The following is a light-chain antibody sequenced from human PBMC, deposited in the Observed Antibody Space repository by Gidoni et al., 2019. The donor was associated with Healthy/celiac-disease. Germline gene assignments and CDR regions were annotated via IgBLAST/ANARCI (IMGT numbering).Light chain of an antibody. CDR3: MQALQTPVT. CDR2: LGS. Sequence: DIVMTHSPLSLPVTPGEPASISCRSSQSLLHSNGYNYLDWYLQKPGQSPQLLIYLGSNRASGVPDRFSGSGSGTDFTLKISRVEAEDVGVYYCMQALQTPVTFGQGTKVEIK. CDR1: QSLLHSNGYNY. J-gene: IGKJ1*01. V-gene: IGKV2-28*01.